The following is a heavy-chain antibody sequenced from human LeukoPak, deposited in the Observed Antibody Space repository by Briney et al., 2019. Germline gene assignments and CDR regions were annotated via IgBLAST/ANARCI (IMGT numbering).Heavy chain of an antibody. CDR1: GFTFSSYS. V-gene: IGHV3-21*01. J-gene: IGHJ4*02. D-gene: IGHD4-17*01. Sequence: NTGGSLRLSCAASGFTFSSYSMNWVRQAPGKGLEWASSISSSSSYIYYADSVKGRFTISRDNAKNSPYLQMNSLRAEDTAVYYCARDYGDYVLCDYWGQGTLVTVPS. CDR2: ISSSSSYI. CDR3: ARDYGDYVLCDY.